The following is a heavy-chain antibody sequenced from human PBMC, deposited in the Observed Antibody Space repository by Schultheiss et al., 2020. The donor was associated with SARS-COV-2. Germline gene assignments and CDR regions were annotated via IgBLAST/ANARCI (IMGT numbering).Heavy chain of an antibody. D-gene: IGHD3-22*01. V-gene: IGHV1-18*01. CDR2: ISAYNGNT. CDR3: ARDYYYDSSGYLAFDP. Sequence: ASVKVSCKASGYTFTSYGISWVRQAPGQGLEWMGWISAYNGNTNYAQKLQGRVTITADESTSTAYMELSSLRSEDTAVYYCARDYYYDSSGYLAFDPWGQGTLVTVSS. CDR1: GYTFTSYG. J-gene: IGHJ5*02.